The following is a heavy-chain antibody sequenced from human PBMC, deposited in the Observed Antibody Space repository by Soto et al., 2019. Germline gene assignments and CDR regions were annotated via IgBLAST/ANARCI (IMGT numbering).Heavy chain of an antibody. J-gene: IGHJ4*02. CDR1: GYKFIDYW. CDR2: IYPGDFDT. D-gene: IGHD3-16*01. CDR3: ARALGGEYYDRRSWYSAY. Sequence: GESLKISCKGSGYKFIDYWIGWVRQVPGKGLEWMGSIYPGDFDTKYGPSFQGRVTISADKSITTVYLQWSSLKASDTGIYYCARALGGEYYDRRSWYSAYWGQGTQVTVSS. V-gene: IGHV5-51*01.